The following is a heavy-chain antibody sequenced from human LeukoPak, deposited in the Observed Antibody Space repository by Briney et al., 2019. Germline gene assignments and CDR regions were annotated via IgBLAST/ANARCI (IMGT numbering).Heavy chain of an antibody. CDR3: ARGGTSKYRPFDY. CDR1: GLTFSGSA. J-gene: IGHJ4*02. Sequence: GGSLKLSCAASGLTFSGSAMHWVRQASGKGLEWVGRIRSKANSYATAYAASVKGRFTISRDNSKNTLYLQMNSLRAEDTAVYYCARGGTSKYRPFDYWGQGTLVTVSS. CDR2: IRSKANSYAT. V-gene: IGHV3-73*01. D-gene: IGHD1-1*01.